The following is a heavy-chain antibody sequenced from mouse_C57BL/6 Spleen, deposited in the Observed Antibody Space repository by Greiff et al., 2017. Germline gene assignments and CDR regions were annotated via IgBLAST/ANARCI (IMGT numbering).Heavy chain of an antibody. D-gene: IGHD2-1*01. CDR3: ARRLYGNYFDY. CDR1: GYSITSGYD. CDR2: ISYSGST. J-gene: IGHJ2*01. Sequence: EVHLVESGPGMVKPSQSLSLTCTVTGYSITSGYDWHWIRHFPGNKLEWMGYISYSGSTNYNPSLKGRISITHDTSKNHFFLKLNSVTTEDTATYYCARRLYGNYFDYWGQGTTLTVSS. V-gene: IGHV3-1*01.